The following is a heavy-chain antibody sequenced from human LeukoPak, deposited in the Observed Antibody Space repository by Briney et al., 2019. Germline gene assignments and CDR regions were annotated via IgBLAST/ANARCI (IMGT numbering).Heavy chain of an antibody. J-gene: IGHJ5*02. CDR3: GRRIFGVVYNWFDP. V-gene: IGHV3-7*01. D-gene: IGHD3-3*01. CDR1: GFTFSSYW. CDR2: ILPDGSAK. Sequence: GGSLRLSCAASGFTFSSYWMSWVRQAPGKGLEWVANILPDGSAKNYVDSVKGRFIISRDNAKNSVSLQMNSLRAEDTAVYYCGRRIFGVVYNWFDPWGQGTLVTVSS.